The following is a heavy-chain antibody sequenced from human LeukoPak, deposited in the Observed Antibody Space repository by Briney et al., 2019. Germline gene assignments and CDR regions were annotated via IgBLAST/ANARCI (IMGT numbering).Heavy chain of an antibody. CDR3: AKDLIGFYASHSYGYSPPDY. J-gene: IGHJ4*02. V-gene: IGHV3-30*18. Sequence: GGSLRLSCAASGFTFSSYGMHWVRQAPGKGLEWVAVISYDGSNKYYADSVKGRFTISRDNSKNTLYLQMNSLRAEDTAVYYCAKDLIGFYASHSYGYSPPDYWGQGTLVTVSS. CDR2: ISYDGSNK. CDR1: GFTFSSYG. D-gene: IGHD5-18*01.